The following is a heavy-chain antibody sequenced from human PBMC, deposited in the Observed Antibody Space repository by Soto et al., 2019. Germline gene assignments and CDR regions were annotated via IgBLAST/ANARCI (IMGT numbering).Heavy chain of an antibody. CDR2: INTDGSST. CDR1: GFTFSNYW. V-gene: IGHV3-74*01. J-gene: IGHJ4*02. D-gene: IGHD1-1*01. CDR3: VIMERP. Sequence: GGSLRLSCVASGFTFSNYWMHWVRQAPGKGLVWVSLINTDGSSTTYADSVKGRFTISRDNAKNTLYLQMNSLRAEDTAVYYCVIMERPWGQGTLVTVSS.